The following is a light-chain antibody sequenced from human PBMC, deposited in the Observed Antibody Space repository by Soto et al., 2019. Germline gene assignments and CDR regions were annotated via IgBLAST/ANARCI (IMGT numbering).Light chain of an antibody. CDR3: SSYTSTNTPYV. Sequence: QSVLTQPPSVSAAPGQKVTISCSGSSSNIGGNSVSWYQQLPGTAPKLLIYDDNKRPSGVSSRFSGSKSGNTASLTISGLQADDEATYYCSSYTSTNTPYVFGTGTKVTVL. V-gene: IGLV1-51*01. CDR1: SSNIGGNS. CDR2: DDN. J-gene: IGLJ1*01.